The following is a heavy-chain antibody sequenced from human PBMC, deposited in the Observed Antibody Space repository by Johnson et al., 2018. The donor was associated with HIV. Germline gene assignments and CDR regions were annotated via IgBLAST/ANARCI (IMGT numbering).Heavy chain of an antibody. D-gene: IGHD3-10*01. V-gene: IGHV3-30*02. CDR1: GFTFSNYG. CDR2: IRHDGSKK. Sequence: VQLVESGGGVVQPGGSLRLSCAASGFTFSNYGMHWVRQAPGKGLEWVAFIRHDGSKKYYADSVKGRFTISRDNSKNTLFLQMNSLRAEDTAVYYCAKEPLVRGVNAFDIWGQGTMVTVSS. CDR3: AKEPLVRGVNAFDI. J-gene: IGHJ3*02.